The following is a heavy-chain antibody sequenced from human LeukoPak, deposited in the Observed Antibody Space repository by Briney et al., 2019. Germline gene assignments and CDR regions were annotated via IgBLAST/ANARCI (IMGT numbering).Heavy chain of an antibody. J-gene: IGHJ5*02. CDR3: AKDRYSIAAAGPSNWFDP. V-gene: IGHV3-23*01. CDR1: GFTFSSYA. D-gene: IGHD6-13*01. Sequence: GSLRLSCAASGFTFSSYAMSWVRQAPGKGLEWVSAISGSSGSTYYADSVKGRFTISRDNSMNTLYLQMNSLRAEDTAVYYCAKDRYSIAAAGPSNWFDPWGQGTLVTVSS. CDR2: ISGSSGST.